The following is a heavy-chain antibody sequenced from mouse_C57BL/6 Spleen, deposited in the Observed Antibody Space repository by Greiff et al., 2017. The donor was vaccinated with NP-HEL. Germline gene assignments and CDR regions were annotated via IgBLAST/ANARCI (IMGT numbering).Heavy chain of an antibody. CDR3: ARPDGYYGYFDV. CDR1: GFTFSDYY. V-gene: IGHV5-12*01. J-gene: IGHJ1*03. D-gene: IGHD2-3*01. Sequence: EVQLQESGGGLVQPGGSLKLSCAASGFTFSDYYMYWVRQTPEKRLEWVAYISNGGGSTYYPDTVKGRFTISRDNAKNTLYLQMSRLKSEDTAMYYCARPDGYYGYFDVWGTGTTVTVSS. CDR2: ISNGGGST.